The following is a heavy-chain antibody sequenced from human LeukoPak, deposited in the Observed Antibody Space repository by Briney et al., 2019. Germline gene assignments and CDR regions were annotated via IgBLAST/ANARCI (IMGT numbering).Heavy chain of an antibody. CDR1: GFTFSSYG. Sequence: PGRSLRLSCAASGFTFSSYGMHWVRQAPGKGLEWVAVISYDGSNKHYADSVKGRFTISRDNSKNTLYLQMNSLRAEDTAVYYCAKDPGNYYDSSGYYDYWGQGTLVTVSS. V-gene: IGHV3-30*18. J-gene: IGHJ4*02. CDR3: AKDPGNYYDSSGYYDY. CDR2: ISYDGSNK. D-gene: IGHD3-22*01.